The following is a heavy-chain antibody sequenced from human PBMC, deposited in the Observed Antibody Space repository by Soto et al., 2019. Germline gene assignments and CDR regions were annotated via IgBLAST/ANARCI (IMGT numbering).Heavy chain of an antibody. CDR2: ISYDGSNK. CDR1: GFTFSSYR. V-gene: IGHV3-30*03. CDR3: APWFGAFDY. J-gene: IGHJ4*02. Sequence: PVRALRLSCAPPGFTFSSYRMHSVRQAPGKGLEWVAVISYDGSNKYYADSVKGRFTISRDNSKNTLYLQMNSLRAEDTAVYYCAPWFGAFDYWGQGTLVTVSS. D-gene: IGHD3-10*01.